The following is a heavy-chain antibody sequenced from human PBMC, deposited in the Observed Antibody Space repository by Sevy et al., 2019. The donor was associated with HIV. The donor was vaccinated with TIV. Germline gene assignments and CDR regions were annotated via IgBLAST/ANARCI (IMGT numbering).Heavy chain of an antibody. J-gene: IGHJ6*02. D-gene: IGHD5-12*01. CDR2: TYYRSKWYN. CDR3: ARENRYSGYDGNYYYYGMDV. Sequence: SQTLSLTCAISGDSVSSNSAAWNWIRQSPSRGLEWLGRTYYRSKWYNDYAVSVKSRITINPDTSKKQFSLQLNSVTPEETAVYYCARENRYSGYDGNYYYYGMDVWGQVTTVTVSS. V-gene: IGHV6-1*01. CDR1: GDSVSSNSAA.